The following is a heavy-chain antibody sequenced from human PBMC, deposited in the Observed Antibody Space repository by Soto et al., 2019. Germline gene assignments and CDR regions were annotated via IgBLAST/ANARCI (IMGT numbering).Heavy chain of an antibody. CDR1: GGSVSGYY. CDR2: INQSGST. Sequence: SETLSRTCAVYGGSVSGYYWSWVRQPPGKGLEWMGEINQSGSTNSNPALKSRVTISVDTSKNQFSLKLSSVTAADTAVYYCARLDIRYCSGGSCYSYSYGLRTHYYYYYGMDVWGQGTTVTVS. J-gene: IGHJ6*02. D-gene: IGHD2-15*01. CDR3: ARLDIRYCSGGSCYSYSYGLRTHYYYYYGMDV. V-gene: IGHV4-34*01.